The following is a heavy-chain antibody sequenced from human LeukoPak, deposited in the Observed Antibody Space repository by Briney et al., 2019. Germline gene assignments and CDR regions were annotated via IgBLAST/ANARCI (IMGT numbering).Heavy chain of an antibody. CDR1: GGTFSSYA. CDR2: IIPIFGTA. D-gene: IGHD2-2*01. Sequence: ASVKVSCKASGGTFSSYAISWVRQAPGQGLEWMGGIIPIFGTANYAQKFQGRVTITADESTSTAYMELSSLRSEDTAVYYCALSLLSIAFDIWGQGTMVTVSS. CDR3: ALSLLSIAFDI. V-gene: IGHV1-69*01. J-gene: IGHJ3*02.